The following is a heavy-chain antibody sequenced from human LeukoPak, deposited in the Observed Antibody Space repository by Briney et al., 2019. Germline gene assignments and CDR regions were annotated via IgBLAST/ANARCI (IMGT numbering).Heavy chain of an antibody. D-gene: IGHD1-26*01. J-gene: IGHJ4*02. CDR3: ATFSVGATTYFFDY. Sequence: GGSLRLSCAASGFTFSSYEMNWVRQAPGKGLEWVSYISSSGSAIYYADSVKGRFTISRDNAKNSVLLQMNSLRAEDTAVYYCATFSVGATTYFFDYRGQGTLVTVSS. V-gene: IGHV3-48*03. CDR2: ISSSGSAI. CDR1: GFTFSSYE.